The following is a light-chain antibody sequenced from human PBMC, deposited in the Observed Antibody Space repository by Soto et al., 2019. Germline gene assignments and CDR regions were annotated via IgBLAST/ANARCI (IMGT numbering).Light chain of an antibody. CDR2: DVS. CDR1: SSDVGAYNY. J-gene: IGLJ2*01. CDR3: SSYISSSTFVV. V-gene: IGLV2-14*03. Sequence: QSVLTQPASVSGSPGQSITISCTGTSSDVGAYNYVSWYQQHPGKPPKLMIYDVSNRPSGVSNRFSGSKSGNTASLTISGLQAEDEADYYCSSYISSSTFVVFGGGTQLTVL.